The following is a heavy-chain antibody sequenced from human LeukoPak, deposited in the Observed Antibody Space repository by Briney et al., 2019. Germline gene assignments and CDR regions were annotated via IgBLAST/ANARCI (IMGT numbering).Heavy chain of an antibody. CDR1: GFTFSSYA. Sequence: GGSLRLSCAASGFTFSSYAMSWVRQAPGKGLEWISTISGGGDSTHYADSVKGRFTISRDNSKNTLYLQMNSLRAEDTAVYYCTKRPFSGYFDYWGQGTLVTVSS. CDR3: TKRPFSGYFDY. J-gene: IGHJ4*02. D-gene: IGHD6-25*01. CDR2: ISGGGDST. V-gene: IGHV3-23*01.